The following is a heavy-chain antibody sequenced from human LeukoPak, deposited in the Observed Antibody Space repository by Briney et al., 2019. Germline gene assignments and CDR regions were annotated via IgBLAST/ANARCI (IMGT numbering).Heavy chain of an antibody. CDR1: GFTFSSYA. CDR3: AKDRTVWYYYYMDV. J-gene: IGHJ6*03. V-gene: IGHV3-23*01. D-gene: IGHD2-8*01. CDR2: ISGSGGST. Sequence: PGRSLRLSCAASGFTFSSYAMHWVRQAPGKGLEWVSAISGSGGSTYYADSVKGRFTISRDNSKNTLYLQMNSLRAEDTAVYYCAKDRTVWYYYYMDVWGKGTTVTVSS.